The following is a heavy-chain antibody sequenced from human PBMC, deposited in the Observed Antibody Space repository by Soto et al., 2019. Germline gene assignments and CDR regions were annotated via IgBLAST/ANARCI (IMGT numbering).Heavy chain of an antibody. Sequence: QITLKESGPTLVKPTQTLTLTCTFSGFSLSTSGVGVGWIRQPPGKALEWLALIYWDDDKRYSPSLKSRLTITKDISKNQVVLTMINIVPVESATYCCAHRRLAIRRWLPFDYWGQGTLVTVSS. V-gene: IGHV2-5*02. CDR1: GFSLSTSGVG. J-gene: IGHJ4*02. CDR3: AHRRLAIRRWLPFDY. CDR2: IYWDDDK. D-gene: IGHD5-18*01.